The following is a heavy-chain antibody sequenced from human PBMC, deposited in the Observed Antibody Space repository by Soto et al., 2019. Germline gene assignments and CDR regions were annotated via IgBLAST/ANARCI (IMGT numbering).Heavy chain of an antibody. CDR2: ITTMFGRP. Sequence: QAQLVQSGAEVRKPGSSVKVSCKASGGTFTNYAINWVRQAPGQGLEWMGDITTMFGRPNYAQKCHGRITITADDSTSTTNLELSTLTSEATALYSCAREDRVHTPVFGHWGQGTLVTVSS. CDR1: GGTFTNYA. J-gene: IGHJ4*02. D-gene: IGHD2-2*01. V-gene: IGHV1-69*01. CDR3: AREDRVHTPVFGH.